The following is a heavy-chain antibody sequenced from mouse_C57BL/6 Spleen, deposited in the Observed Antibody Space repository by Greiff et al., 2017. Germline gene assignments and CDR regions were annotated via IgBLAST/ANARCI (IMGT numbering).Heavy chain of an antibody. J-gene: IGHJ1*03. Sequence: LKQSGAELVKPGASVKLSCTASGFNIKDYYMHWVKQRTEQGLEWIGRIDPEDGETKYAPKFQGKATITADTSSNTAYLQLSSLTSEDTAIYYCARAVVAPNWYFDVWGTGTTVTVSS. D-gene: IGHD1-1*01. CDR1: GFNIKDYY. V-gene: IGHV14-2*01. CDR3: ARAVVAPNWYFDV. CDR2: IDPEDGET.